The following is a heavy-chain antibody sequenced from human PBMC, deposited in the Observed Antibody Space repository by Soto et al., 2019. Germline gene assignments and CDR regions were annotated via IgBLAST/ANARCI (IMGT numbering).Heavy chain of an antibody. D-gene: IGHD3-10*01. CDR3: ARGYYYGSGDNWFDP. CDR2: IIPILGIA. CDR1: GGTFSSYT. V-gene: IGHV1-69*02. J-gene: IGHJ5*02. Sequence: QVQLVQSGAEVKKPGSSVKVSCKASGGTFSSYTISWVRQAPGQGLEWMGRIIPILGIANYAQKFQGRVTITADKSTSTAYMELSSLRSEDTAVYYCARGYYYGSGDNWFDPWGQGTLVIVSS.